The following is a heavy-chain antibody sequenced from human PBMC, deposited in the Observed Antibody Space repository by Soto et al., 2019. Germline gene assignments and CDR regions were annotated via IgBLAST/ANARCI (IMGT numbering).Heavy chain of an antibody. CDR3: ARDREAGYNFYYGMDV. D-gene: IGHD6-19*01. CDR1: GADINTYS. V-gene: IGHV4-4*07. Sequence: SETLSLTCSVSGADINTYSWTWIRQPAGKGLERIGRIYTSASINYNPSLRGRVTLSVDTSTNQVSLKPASVTAADTAVYYCARDREAGYNFYYGMDVWGQGTTVTVSS. J-gene: IGHJ6*02. CDR2: IYTSASI.